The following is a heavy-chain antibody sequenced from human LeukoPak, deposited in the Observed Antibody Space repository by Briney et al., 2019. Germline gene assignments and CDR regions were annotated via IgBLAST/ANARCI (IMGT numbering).Heavy chain of an antibody. CDR3: ARDPGGYSGYGQGFDY. V-gene: IGHV4-59*01. J-gene: IGHJ4*02. Sequence: SETLSLTCTVSHYSIRSYYWGWIRQPPGKGLEWIGYIYYSGSTNYNPSLKSRVTISVDTSKNQFSLKLSSVTAADTAVYYCARDPGGYSGYGQGFDYWGQGTLVTVSS. CDR1: HYSIRSYY. D-gene: IGHD5-12*01. CDR2: IYYSGST.